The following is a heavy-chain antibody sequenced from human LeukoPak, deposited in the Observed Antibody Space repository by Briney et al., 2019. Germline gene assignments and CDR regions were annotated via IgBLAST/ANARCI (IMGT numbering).Heavy chain of an antibody. CDR3: ARGASSTENFDY. CDR1: GGTFSSYA. J-gene: IGHJ4*02. D-gene: IGHD1-14*01. Sequence: ASVKVPCKASGGTFSSYAISWVRQAPGQGLEWMGGIIPIFGTANYAQKFQGRVTITADESTSTAYMELSSLRSEDTAVYYCARGASSTENFDYWGQGTLVTVSS. CDR2: IIPIFGTA. V-gene: IGHV1-69*13.